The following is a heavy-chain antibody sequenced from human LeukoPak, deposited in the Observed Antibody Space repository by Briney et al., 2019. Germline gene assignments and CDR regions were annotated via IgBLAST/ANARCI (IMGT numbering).Heavy chain of an antibody. Sequence: TGGSLRLSCGASGFTFSSYNKNWVRQAPGKGLEWVSSISTTSDHIYYADSLKGRFTISRDNSKNTLYLQMNSLRAEDTAVYYCAKDDSGYDWGRYYYYYMDVWGKGTTVTVSS. CDR2: ISTTSDHI. D-gene: IGHD5-12*01. CDR3: AKDDSGYDWGRYYYYYMDV. V-gene: IGHV3-21*01. J-gene: IGHJ6*03. CDR1: GFTFSSYN.